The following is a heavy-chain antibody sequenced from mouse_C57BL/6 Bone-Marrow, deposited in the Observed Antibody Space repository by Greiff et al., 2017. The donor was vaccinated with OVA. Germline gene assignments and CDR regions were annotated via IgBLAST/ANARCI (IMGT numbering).Heavy chain of an antibody. CDR3: ASPIYYYGSSPPYFDY. CDR1: GYTFTDHT. V-gene: IGHV1-78*01. D-gene: IGHD1-1*01. J-gene: IGHJ2*01. Sequence: QVQLQQSDAELVKPGASVKISCKVSGYTFTDHTIHWMKQRPEQGLEWIGYIYPRDGSTKYNEKFKGKATLTADKSSSTAYMQLNSLTSEDSAVYFCASPIYYYGSSPPYFDYWGQGTTLTVSS. CDR2: IYPRDGST.